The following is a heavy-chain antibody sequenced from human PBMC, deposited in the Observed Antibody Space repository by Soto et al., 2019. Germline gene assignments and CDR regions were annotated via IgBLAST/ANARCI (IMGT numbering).Heavy chain of an antibody. D-gene: IGHD3-10*01. CDR3: ARDNYGSIDY. Sequence: QVQLVESGGGVVQPGRSLRLSCAASGFTFSSYGMHWVRQAPGKGLEWVAVIWYDGSNKYYADSVKGRFTISRDNSKNTLYLQMTSLRAEDTAVYYCARDNYGSIDYWGQGTLVTVSS. V-gene: IGHV3-33*01. J-gene: IGHJ4*02. CDR1: GFTFSSYG. CDR2: IWYDGSNK.